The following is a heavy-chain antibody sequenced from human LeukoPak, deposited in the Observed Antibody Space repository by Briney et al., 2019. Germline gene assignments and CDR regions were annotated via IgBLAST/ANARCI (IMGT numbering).Heavy chain of an antibody. CDR2: ISAYNGNT. CDR1: GYTFTSYG. V-gene: IGHV1-18*01. D-gene: IGHD2-15*01. J-gene: IGHJ4*02. CDR3: ARIYCSGGSCYEDFDY. Sequence: ASVKVSCKASGYTFTSYGISWVRQAPGQGLEWMGWISAYNGNTNYAQKLRGRVTMTTDTSTSTAYMELRSLRSDDTAVYYCARIYCSGGSCYEDFDYWGQGTLVTVSS.